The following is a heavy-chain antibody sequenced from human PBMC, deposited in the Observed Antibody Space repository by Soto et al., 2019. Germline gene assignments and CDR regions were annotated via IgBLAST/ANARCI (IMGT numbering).Heavy chain of an antibody. J-gene: IGHJ4*02. Sequence: EVQLLESGGGLVQPGGSLRLSCAASGFTFSSYAMSWVRQAPGKGLEWVSAISGSGGSTYYADSVKGRFTISRDNSKNTLDLQMNSLRAEDTAVYYCAKTHMQYQLLSPAYWGQGTLVTVSS. V-gene: IGHV3-23*01. CDR2: ISGSGGST. CDR3: AKTHMQYQLLSPAY. D-gene: IGHD2-2*01. CDR1: GFTFSSYA.